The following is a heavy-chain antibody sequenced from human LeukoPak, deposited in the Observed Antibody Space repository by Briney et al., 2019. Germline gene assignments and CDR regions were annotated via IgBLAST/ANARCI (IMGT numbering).Heavy chain of an antibody. CDR2: ISSSGSTI. CDR3: ARDHRIAARRRGFSDY. V-gene: IGHV3-48*03. CDR1: GFTFSSYE. Sequence: GGSLRLSCAASGFTFSSYEMNWVRQAPGKGLEWVSYISSSGSTIYYADSVKGRFTISRDNAKNSLYLQMNSLRAEDTAVYYCARDHRIAARRRGFSDYWGQGTLVTVSS. J-gene: IGHJ4*02. D-gene: IGHD6-6*01.